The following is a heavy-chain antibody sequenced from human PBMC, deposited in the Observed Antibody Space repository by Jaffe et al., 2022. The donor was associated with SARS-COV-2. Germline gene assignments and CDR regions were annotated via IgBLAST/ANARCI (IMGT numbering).Heavy chain of an antibody. J-gene: IGHJ4*02. CDR1: GYTFTSYD. V-gene: IGHV1-8*01. CDR2: MNPNSGNT. CDR3: ARGLLRITIFGVVTGPQDFDY. D-gene: IGHD3-3*01. Sequence: QVQLVQSGAEVKKPGASVKVSCKASGYTFTSYDINWVRQATGQGLEWMGWMNPNSGNTGYAQKFQGRVTMTRNTSISTAYMELSSLRSEDTAVYYCARGLLRITIFGVVTGPQDFDYWGQGTLVTVSS.